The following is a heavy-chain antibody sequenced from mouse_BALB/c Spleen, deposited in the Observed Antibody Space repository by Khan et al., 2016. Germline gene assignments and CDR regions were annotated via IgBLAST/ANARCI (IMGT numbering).Heavy chain of an antibody. CDR1: GYTFTDYS. V-gene: IGHV9-2-1*01. D-gene: IGHD2-4*01. J-gene: IGHJ3*01. Sequence: QIQLVQSGPEVKKPGETVKISCKASGYTFTDYSIHWVRQAPGKGLKWMGWINTETGEPTYADDFKGRFAFSLESSASTAFLQINNLKNEDTATXFCVRQIYYDYPDWGQGTLVTVSA. CDR2: INTETGEP. CDR3: VRQIYYDYPD.